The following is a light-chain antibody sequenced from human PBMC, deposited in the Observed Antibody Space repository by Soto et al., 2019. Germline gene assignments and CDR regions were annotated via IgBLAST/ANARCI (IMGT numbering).Light chain of an antibody. Sequence: QSGLTKPASVSGSPGQSITFSCTGTSSDIGVYNYVSWYQQHPGKAPKLMIYEVNNRPSGVSNRFSGSKSGNTASLTISGLQAEDEADYYCRSYTTSNTYVFGTGTKVTVL. CDR2: EVN. J-gene: IGLJ1*01. V-gene: IGLV2-14*01. CDR3: RSYTTSNTYV. CDR1: SSDIGVYNY.